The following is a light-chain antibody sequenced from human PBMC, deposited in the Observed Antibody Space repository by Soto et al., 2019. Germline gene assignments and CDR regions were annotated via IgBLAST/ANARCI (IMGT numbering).Light chain of an antibody. Sequence: QSALTQPASVSGSPGQSITISCTGSSSDVGGYNYVSWYQQQHPGKAPKLMIYDVSNRPSGVSNRFSGSKSGNTASLTISGLQADVEADYYCSSYTTSSTVVFGGGTKLTVL. V-gene: IGLV2-14*03. CDR1: SSDVGGYNY. CDR3: SSYTTSSTVV. J-gene: IGLJ2*01. CDR2: DVS.